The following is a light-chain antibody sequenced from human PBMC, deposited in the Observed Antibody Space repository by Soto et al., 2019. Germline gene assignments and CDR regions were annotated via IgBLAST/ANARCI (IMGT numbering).Light chain of an antibody. CDR1: SSNIGSNY. V-gene: IGLV1-47*01. J-gene: IGLJ3*02. Sequence: QSVMTQPPSASGTPGQRVAFSCSGSSSNIGSNYVYWYQHVPGTAPKLLLYRNDQRPSGVPDRFSGSKSGTSASLAISGLRSEDEADYYCAAWDDDLSGWVFGGGTKVIVL. CDR2: RND. CDR3: AAWDDDLSGWV.